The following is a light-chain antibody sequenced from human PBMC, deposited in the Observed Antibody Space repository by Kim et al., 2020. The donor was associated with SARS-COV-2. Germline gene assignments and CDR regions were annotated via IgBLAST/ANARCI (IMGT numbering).Light chain of an antibody. Sequence: DIQMTQSPSTLSASVGDRVTITCRASQSISSWLAWYQQKAGKAPKLLIYKASSLESGVPSRISGSASGTEFTLTISSLQPDDFATYYCQQYNSNPLTFGGGTKVDIK. V-gene: IGKV1-5*03. CDR2: KAS. J-gene: IGKJ4*01. CDR3: QQYNSNPLT. CDR1: QSISSW.